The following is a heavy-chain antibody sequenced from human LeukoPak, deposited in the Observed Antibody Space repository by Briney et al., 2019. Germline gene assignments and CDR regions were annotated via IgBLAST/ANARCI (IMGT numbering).Heavy chain of an antibody. Sequence: GGSLRLSCAASGFTFSSYGMHWVRQAPGKGLEWVAVISYDGSNKDYADSVKGRFTISRDNSKNTLYLQMNSLRAEDTAVYYCAKDGISYGSGSYCSSWGQGTLVTVSS. V-gene: IGHV3-30*18. CDR1: GFTFSSYG. D-gene: IGHD3-10*01. CDR3: AKDGISYGSGSYCSS. J-gene: IGHJ5*02. CDR2: ISYDGSNK.